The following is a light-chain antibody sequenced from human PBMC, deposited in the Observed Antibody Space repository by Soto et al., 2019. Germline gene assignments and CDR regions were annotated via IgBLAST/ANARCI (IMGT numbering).Light chain of an antibody. CDR2: GAS. V-gene: IGKV3-20*01. CDR3: QQYGTSPLSFT. CDR1: QSVSSSY. J-gene: IGKJ5*01. Sequence: EIVLTQSPGTLSLSPGERATLSCRASQSVSSSYLAWYQQKPGQAPRLLIYGASSRATGIPDRFSGSGSESDFTLTISRLEPEDFAVYFCQQYGTSPLSFTFGQGTRLEIK.